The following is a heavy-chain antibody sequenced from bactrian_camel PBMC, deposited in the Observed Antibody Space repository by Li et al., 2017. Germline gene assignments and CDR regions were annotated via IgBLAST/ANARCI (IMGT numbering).Heavy chain of an antibody. CDR3: AADRGYGLDCDDGAGY. J-gene: IGHJ6*01. Sequence: QLVESGGGSVQDGGSLRPSCTAPGFTSNGCSMDWFRQAAGKAREGIAGIRRNGDAYYADSVKGRFTISRDNAKNTVYLQMNSLKPEDTAVYYCAADRGYGLDCDDGAGYWGQGTQVTVS. CDR1: GFTSNGCS. V-gene: IGHV3S63*01. D-gene: IGHD3*01. CDR2: IRRNGDA.